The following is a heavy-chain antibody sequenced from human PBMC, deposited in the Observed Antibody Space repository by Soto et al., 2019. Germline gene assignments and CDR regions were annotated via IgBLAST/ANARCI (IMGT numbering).Heavy chain of an antibody. CDR2: IIPVFGTA. CDR3: AGEFSSQHPWFDP. D-gene: IGHD6-6*01. Sequence: VKVASKASGGPLISYAINWVRQSPGQGLEWMGGIIPVFGTANYAQKFQGRVTITADESTSTAYMELSSLRSDDTALYCCAGEFSSQHPWFDPWGQGTLVTVSS. J-gene: IGHJ5*02. V-gene: IGHV1-69*01. CDR1: GGPLISYA.